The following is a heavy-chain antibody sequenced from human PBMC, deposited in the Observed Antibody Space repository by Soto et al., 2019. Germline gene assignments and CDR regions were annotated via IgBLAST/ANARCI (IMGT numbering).Heavy chain of an antibody. CDR2: IYYSGST. V-gene: IGHV4-59*01. D-gene: IGHD5-18*01. Sequence: SETLSLTCSVSGGSISSYYWSWMRQPPGKGLEWIGYIYYSGSTNYNPSLKSRVTISVDTSKNQFSLKLSSVTAADTAVYYCARESWGYSYGYSAYYYYYGMDVWGQGTTVTVSS. CDR1: GGSISSYY. J-gene: IGHJ6*02. CDR3: ARESWGYSYGYSAYYYYYGMDV.